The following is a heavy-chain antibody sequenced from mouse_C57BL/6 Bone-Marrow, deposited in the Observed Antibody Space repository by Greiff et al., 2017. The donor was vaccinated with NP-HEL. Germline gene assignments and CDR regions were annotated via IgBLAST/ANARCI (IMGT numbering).Heavy chain of an antibody. V-gene: IGHV1-52*01. J-gene: IGHJ3*01. CDR1: GYTFTSYW. Sequence: QVQLQQPGAELVRPGSSVKLSCKASGYTFTSYWMHWVKQRPIQGLEWIGNIDPSDSETHYNQKFKDKATLTVDKSSSTAYMQLSSLTSEDSAVYYCARGGGLPGAYWGQGTLVTVSA. CDR2: IDPSDSET. CDR3: ARGGGLPGAY. D-gene: IGHD2-4*01.